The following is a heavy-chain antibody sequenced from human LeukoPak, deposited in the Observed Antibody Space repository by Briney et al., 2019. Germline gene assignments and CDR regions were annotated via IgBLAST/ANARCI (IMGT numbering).Heavy chain of an antibody. V-gene: IGHV4-34*01. Sequence: SETLSLTCAVYGGSFSGYYWSWIRQPPGKGLEWIGEINHSGSTNYNPPLKSRVTISVDTSKNQFSLKLSSVTAADTAVYYCAPGITGTHDYWGQGTLVTVSS. CDR1: GGSFSGYY. J-gene: IGHJ4*02. CDR3: APGITGTHDY. D-gene: IGHD1-20*01. CDR2: INHSGST.